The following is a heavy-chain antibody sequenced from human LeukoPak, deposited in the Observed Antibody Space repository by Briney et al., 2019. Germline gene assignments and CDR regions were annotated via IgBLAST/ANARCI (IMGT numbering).Heavy chain of an antibody. Sequence: GGSLRLSCAVSGFTVNTNCFNWVRQAPGRGLEWVSVMCSVGNTHYADSVKGRFTISRDNSKNTVYLQMNALRAEDTAVYYCVRDTVVKGLAPNDYWGQRTLVTVSS. D-gene: IGHD4-23*01. J-gene: IGHJ4*02. CDR3: VRDTVVKGLAPNDY. V-gene: IGHV3-53*01. CDR2: MCSVGNT. CDR1: GFTVNTNC.